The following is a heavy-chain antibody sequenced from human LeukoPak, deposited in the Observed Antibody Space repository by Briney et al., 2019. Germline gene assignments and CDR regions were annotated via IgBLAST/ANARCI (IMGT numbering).Heavy chain of an antibody. D-gene: IGHD3-10*01. Sequence: PSQTLSLTCTVSGGSISSGNYYWSWIRQPAGKGLEWIGHIYTSESTNYNPSLKSRVTISIDTSKNQFSLNLSSVTAADTAVYYCARGPTYYGSGSIDYWGQGTLVTVSS. CDR1: GGSISSGNYY. V-gene: IGHV4-61*09. J-gene: IGHJ4*02. CDR2: IYTSEST. CDR3: ARGPTYYGSGSIDY.